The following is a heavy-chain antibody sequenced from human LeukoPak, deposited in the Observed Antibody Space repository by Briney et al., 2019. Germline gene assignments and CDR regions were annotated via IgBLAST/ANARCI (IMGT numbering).Heavy chain of an antibody. V-gene: IGHV1-18*01. Sequence: ASVKVSCKASGYTFTSYGISWVRQAPGQGLEWMGRIIPILGIANYAQKFQGRVTMTTDTSTSTAYMELRSLRSDGTAVYYCARGAGLDYYYYGMDVWGQGTTVTVSS. CDR3: ARGAGLDYYYYGMDV. CDR2: IIPILGIA. CDR1: GYTFTSYG. J-gene: IGHJ6*02.